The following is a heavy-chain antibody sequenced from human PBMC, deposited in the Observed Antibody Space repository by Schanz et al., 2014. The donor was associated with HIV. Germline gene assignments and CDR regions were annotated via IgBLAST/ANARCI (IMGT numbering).Heavy chain of an antibody. CDR2: IIPIFGTP. Sequence: QVQLVQSGAEVKKPGSSVKVSCEASGGTFTSYAISWVRQAPGQGLEWMGGIIPIFGTPNYAQMFQGRVTITADKSTTTSYMELSSLTSEDTAVYYCATLYYYDSSGYLNYYDYWGQGTLVTVSS. D-gene: IGHD3-22*01. J-gene: IGHJ4*02. CDR3: ATLYYYDSSGYLNYYDY. V-gene: IGHV1-69*06. CDR1: GGTFTSYA.